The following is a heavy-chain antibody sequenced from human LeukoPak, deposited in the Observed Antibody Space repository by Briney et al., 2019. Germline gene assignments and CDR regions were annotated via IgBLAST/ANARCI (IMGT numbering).Heavy chain of an antibody. J-gene: IGHJ5*02. CDR3: ARDNSVRDEAWWFNP. CDR1: GYSISSGYY. Sequence: SETLSLTCTVSGYSISSGYYWGWIRQPPGKGLEWIGSIYYSGSTYYNPSLKSRVTISVDTSKNQFSLKLSSVTAADTAVYYCARDNSVRDEAWWFNPWGQGTLVTVSS. CDR2: IYYSGST. D-gene: IGHD5-24*01. V-gene: IGHV4-38-2*02.